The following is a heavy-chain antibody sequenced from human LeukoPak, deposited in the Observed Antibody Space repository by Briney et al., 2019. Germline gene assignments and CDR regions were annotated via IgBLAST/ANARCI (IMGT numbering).Heavy chain of an antibody. CDR1: GFTFDDYA. D-gene: IGHD2-2*01. Sequence: GRSLRLSCAASGFTFDDYAMHWVRQAPGKGLEWVSGISWNSGSIGYADSVKGRFTISRDNAKNSLYLKMNSLRAEDTALYYGEKGGGYCSSTSCYGGGFDYWGQGTLVTVSS. CDR2: ISWNSGSI. J-gene: IGHJ4*02. CDR3: EKGGGYCSSTSCYGGGFDY. V-gene: IGHV3-9*01.